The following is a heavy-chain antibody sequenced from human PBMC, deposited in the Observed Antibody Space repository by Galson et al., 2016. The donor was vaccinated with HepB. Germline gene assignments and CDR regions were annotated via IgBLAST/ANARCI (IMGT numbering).Heavy chain of an antibody. CDR1: GFSFSAYG. V-gene: IGHV3-21*01. CDR3: ARDRVGSSYYMDPFDY. D-gene: IGHD1-26*01. Sequence: SLRLSCAASGFSFSAYGMNWVRQAPGKGLEWVSTISGRGGSTYYADSMKGRFTVSRDNAKNSLYLQMNSLRAEDTAVYYCARDRVGSSYYMDPFDYWGQGTLVTVSS. CDR2: ISGRGGST. J-gene: IGHJ4*02.